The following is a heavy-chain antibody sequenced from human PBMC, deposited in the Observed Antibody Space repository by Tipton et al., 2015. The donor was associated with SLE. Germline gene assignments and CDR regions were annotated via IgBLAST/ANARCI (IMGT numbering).Heavy chain of an antibody. CDR1: GYTFIGYY. J-gene: IGHJ4*02. CDR2: INPNSGGT. D-gene: IGHD3-3*01. CDR3: ARGIFGVVIIPVLDY. Sequence: QSGAEVKKPGASVKVSCKASGYTFIGYYMHWVRQAPGQGLEWMGWINPNSGGTNYAQNFQSRVTMTRDTSISTAYMELSRLRSDDTAVYYCARGIFGVVIIPVLDYWGQGTLITVSS. V-gene: IGHV1-2*02.